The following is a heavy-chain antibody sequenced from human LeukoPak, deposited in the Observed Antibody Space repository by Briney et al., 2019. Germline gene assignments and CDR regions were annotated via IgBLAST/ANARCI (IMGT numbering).Heavy chain of an antibody. CDR1: GGTFSSYA. Sequence: GPSVKVSCKASGGTFSSYAISWVRQAPGQGLEWMGGIIPIFGTANYAQKFQGRVTITADESTSTAYMELSSLRSEDTAVYYCAREAVVPAAIGHYYYGMDVWGKGTTVTVSS. J-gene: IGHJ6*04. CDR3: AREAVVPAAIGHYYYGMDV. D-gene: IGHD2-2*01. CDR2: IIPIFGTA. V-gene: IGHV1-69*13.